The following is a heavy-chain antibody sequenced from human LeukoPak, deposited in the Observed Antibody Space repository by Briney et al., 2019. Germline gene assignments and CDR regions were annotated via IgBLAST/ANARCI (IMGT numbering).Heavy chain of an antibody. CDR1: GFTVSDYY. D-gene: IGHD3-22*01. CDR3: ARPGDYYDSSGYYQFDAFDI. CDR2: ISSSGSTI. J-gene: IGHJ3*02. V-gene: IGHV3-11*04. Sequence: GGSLRLSCAASGFTVSDYYMSWIRQAPGKGLEWVSYISSSGSTIYYADSVKGRFTISRDNAKNSLYLQMNSLRAEDTAVYYCARPGDYYDSSGYYQFDAFDIWGQGTMVTVSS.